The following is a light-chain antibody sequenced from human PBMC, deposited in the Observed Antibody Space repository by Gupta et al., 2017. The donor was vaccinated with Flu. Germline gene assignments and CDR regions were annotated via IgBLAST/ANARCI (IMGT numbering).Light chain of an antibody. CDR2: ENN. V-gene: IGLV3-21*02. CDR1: NIGSKS. Sequence: TATITCGGNNIGSKSGHWYQQRPGRAPGWVVYENNARPSGGPERFAGSNSGITATMTISRVEAGEEADYYCQVWDKNGDHTSWVFGGGTRLTVL. J-gene: IGLJ3*02. CDR3: QVWDKNGDHTSWV.